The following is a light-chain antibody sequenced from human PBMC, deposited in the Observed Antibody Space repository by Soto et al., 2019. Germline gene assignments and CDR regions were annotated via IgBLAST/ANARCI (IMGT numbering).Light chain of an antibody. J-gene: IGKJ4*01. CDR3: HQYDSSPRT. Sequence: EIVLTQSPGTLSVSPGERATLSCRASQSVSSSYLAWYQQKPGQAPMLLIYGASSRATGIPDRFSGSGSGTDFTLTISRLEPEDFAVYYCHQYDSSPRTFGGGTKVEIK. V-gene: IGKV3-20*01. CDR1: QSVSSSY. CDR2: GAS.